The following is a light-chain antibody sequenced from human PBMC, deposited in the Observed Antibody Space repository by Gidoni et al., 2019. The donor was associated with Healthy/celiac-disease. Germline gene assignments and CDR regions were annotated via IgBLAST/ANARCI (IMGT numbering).Light chain of an antibody. V-gene: IGLV1-40*01. J-gene: IGLJ1*01. CDR1: SSNIGAGYD. CDR2: GNS. CDR3: QSYDNSLSGSYV. Sequence: QPALPQPSSGPGAPGQCVTISCTGSSSNIGAGYDVHWYKQLPGTAPKLLIYGNSNRPSGVPNRFSGSKSGTSASLAITGLQAEDRADYYCQSYDNSLSGSYVFGTGTKVTVL.